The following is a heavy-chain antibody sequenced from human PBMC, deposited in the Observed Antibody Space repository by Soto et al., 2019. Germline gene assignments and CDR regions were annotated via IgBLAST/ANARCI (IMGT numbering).Heavy chain of an antibody. CDR1: GFTFSSYE. V-gene: IGHV3-48*03. CDR2: ISSSGSTI. CDR3: ARDSRSTWSPFDY. D-gene: IGHD6-13*01. J-gene: IGHJ4*02. Sequence: SLRVSCAASGFTFSSYEMNWVRQAPGKGLEWVSYISSSGSTIYYADSVKGRFTISRDNAKNSLYLQMNSLRADDTAVYYCARDSRSTWSPFDYRCQAPLVTV.